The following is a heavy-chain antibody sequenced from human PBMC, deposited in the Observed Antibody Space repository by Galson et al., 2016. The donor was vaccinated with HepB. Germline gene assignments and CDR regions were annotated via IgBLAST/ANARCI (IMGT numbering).Heavy chain of an antibody. CDR2: ISSRGGTI. J-gene: IGHJ4*02. Sequence: SLRLSCAASGFTFSDYYMSWIRQAPGKGLEWVSYISSRGGTIYYADSVKGRFTVSRDNAKNSLYLQMNSLRAEDTAVFYCARETTVKGSNWNYALGYWGQGTLVTVSS. V-gene: IGHV3-11*01. CDR1: GFTFSDYY. D-gene: IGHD1-7*01. CDR3: ARETTVKGSNWNYALGY.